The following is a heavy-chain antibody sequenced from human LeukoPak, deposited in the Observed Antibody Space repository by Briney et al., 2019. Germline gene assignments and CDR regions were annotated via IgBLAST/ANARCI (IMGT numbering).Heavy chain of an antibody. J-gene: IGHJ5*02. CDR2: INTDSGGT. D-gene: IGHD3-10*01. Sequence: GASVKVSCKASGYSFNTYYMNWVRQAPGQGLEWLGWINTDSGGTNYARKFLGRVTMTRDKANSTAYLELSGLRSDDTAVYYCSRHVVTLVRGVNNRKEDWFDPWGQGTLVSVSS. CDR1: GYSFNTYY. V-gene: IGHV1-2*02. CDR3: SRHVVTLVRGVNNRKEDWFDP.